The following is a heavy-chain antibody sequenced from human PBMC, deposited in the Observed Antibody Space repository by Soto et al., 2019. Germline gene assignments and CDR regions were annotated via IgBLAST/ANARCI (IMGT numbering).Heavy chain of an antibody. CDR2: IIPIFGTA. CDR1: GGTFSSYA. D-gene: IGHD3-3*01. V-gene: IGHV1-69*13. Sequence: SVKVSCKASGGTFSSYAISWVRQAPGQGLEWMGGIIPIFGTANYAQKFQGRVTITADESTSTAYMELSSLRSEDTAVYYCARGPFVERERFLEWAPSKVAKWFDPWGQGTLVTVSS. J-gene: IGHJ5*02. CDR3: ARGPFVERERFLEWAPSKVAKWFDP.